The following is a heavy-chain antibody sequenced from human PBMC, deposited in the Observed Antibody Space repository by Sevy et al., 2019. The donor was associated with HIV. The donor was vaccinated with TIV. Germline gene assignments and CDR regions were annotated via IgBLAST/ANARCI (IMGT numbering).Heavy chain of an antibody. V-gene: IGHV4-39*01. CDR3: ARLGNSSGWFPGARH. Sequence: SETLSLTCTVSGGSISSSSYYWGWIRQPPGKGLEWIGSIYYSGSTYYNPSLKSRVTISVDTSKNQFSLKLSSVTAADTAVYYCARLGNSSGWFPGARHWGQGTLVTVSS. J-gene: IGHJ4*02. CDR2: IYYSGST. D-gene: IGHD6-19*01. CDR1: GGSISSSSYY.